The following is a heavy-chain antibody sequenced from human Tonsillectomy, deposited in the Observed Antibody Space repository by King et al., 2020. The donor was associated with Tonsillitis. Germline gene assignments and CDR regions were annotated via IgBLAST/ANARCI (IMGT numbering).Heavy chain of an antibody. J-gene: IGHJ6*02. D-gene: IGHD4-23*01. Sequence: QLQESGPGLVKPSETLSLTCTVSGDFIRTYYWSWIRQPPGKGLEWIGDIYDSGSANYNPSLKSRVTISVDTSKNQFSLKLSSVTAADTALYYCARGGGTTVVSDYYHAIDVWGQGTTVTVSS. CDR1: GDFIRTYY. CDR3: ARGGGTTVVSDYYHAIDV. CDR2: IYDSGSA. V-gene: IGHV4-59*01.